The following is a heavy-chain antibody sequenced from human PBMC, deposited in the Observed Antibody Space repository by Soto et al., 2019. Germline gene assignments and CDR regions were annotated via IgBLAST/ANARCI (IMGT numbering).Heavy chain of an antibody. D-gene: IGHD3-3*01. V-gene: IGHV2-5*02. J-gene: IGHJ4*02. CDR3: AHRVLRTVFGLVTTTAIYVDF. CDR2: IYWDDAK. CDR1: GFSLTSSGVG. Sequence: QITVNESGPTVVRPTETLTLTCRFSGFSLTSSGVGVDWIRQSPGKAPEWLALIYWDDAKRYSASLKSRLTITKDTSKNQVVLTVSDLDPTDTATYYCAHRVLRTVFGLVTTTAIYVDFWGQGNPVAVSS.